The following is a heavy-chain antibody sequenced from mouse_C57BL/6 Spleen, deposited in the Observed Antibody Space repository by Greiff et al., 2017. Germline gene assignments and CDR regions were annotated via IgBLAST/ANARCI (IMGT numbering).Heavy chain of an antibody. CDR1: GYTFTSYT. D-gene: IGHD2-4*01. CDR3: ARSNYYDLVYAMDY. J-gene: IGHJ4*01. CDR2: LNPSSGYT. V-gene: IGHV1-4*01. Sequence: QVQLQQSGAELARPGASVKMSCKASGYTFTSYTMHWVKQRPGQGLEWIGYLNPSSGYTKYNQKFKDKATLTADKSSSTAYMQLSSLTSEDSAVYYCARSNYYDLVYAMDYWGQGTSVTVSS.